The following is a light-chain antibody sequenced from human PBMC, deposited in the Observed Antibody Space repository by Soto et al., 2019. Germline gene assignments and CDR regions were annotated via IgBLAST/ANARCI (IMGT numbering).Light chain of an antibody. Sequence: QSVLTQPPSVSGAPGQRVTISCTGSSSNIGAGYDVHWFQQLPGTAPKLLVYGNINRPSGVPDRFSGSKSGTSASLTITGLQAEDEADYYCQSYDSSLTGVFGTGTKSPS. CDR2: GNI. CDR3: QSYDSSLTGV. CDR1: SSNIGAGYD. J-gene: IGLJ1*01. V-gene: IGLV1-40*01.